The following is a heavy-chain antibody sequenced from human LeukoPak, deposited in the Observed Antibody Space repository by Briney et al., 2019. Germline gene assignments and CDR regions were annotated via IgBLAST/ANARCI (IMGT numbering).Heavy chain of an antibody. D-gene: IGHD2-2*01. V-gene: IGHV3-48*04. CDR1: GFTFSSYA. J-gene: IGHJ4*02. CDR2: ISSSGSTI. CDR3: ASGTTDIVVVPATLRNYYFDY. Sequence: GGSLRLSCAASGFTFSSYAMSWVRQAPGKGLEWVSYISSSGSTIYYADSVKGRFTISRDIAKNSLYLQMNSLRSEDTAVYYCASGTTDIVVVPATLRNYYFDYWGQGTLVTVSS.